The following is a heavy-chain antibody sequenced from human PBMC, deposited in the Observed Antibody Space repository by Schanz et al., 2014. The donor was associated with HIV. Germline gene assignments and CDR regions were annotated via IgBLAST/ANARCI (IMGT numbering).Heavy chain of an antibody. CDR3: ARVLLVGGWGSGTYFDY. D-gene: IGHD3-10*01. CDR1: GYTFLTHG. V-gene: IGHV1-18*04. Sequence: QVQLVQSGAEVKKPGSSVKVSCTAYGYTFLTHGISWVRQAPGRGLEWMGGISAYNGDTNVAQNFQGRVTMTTHISAGTAYMELRSLRSDDTAVYYCARVLLVGGWGSGTYFDYWGQGTLVTVSS. CDR2: ISAYNGDT. J-gene: IGHJ4*02.